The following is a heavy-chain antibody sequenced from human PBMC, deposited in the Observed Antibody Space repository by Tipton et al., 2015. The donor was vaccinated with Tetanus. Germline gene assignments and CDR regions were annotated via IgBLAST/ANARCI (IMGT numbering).Heavy chain of an antibody. J-gene: IGHJ4*02. V-gene: IGHV4-61*08. D-gene: IGHD4-17*01. CDR2: ISPSGRS. CDR1: GGSIRSGDHQ. Sequence: TLSLTCTVSGGSIRSGDHQWNWIRQPPGKGLEWLAYISPSGRSNSNYSLKSRITISQDKSKNQFSLKLTSVTAADTAVYYCARDERYGDYAYWGQGALVTVSS. CDR3: ARDERYGDYAY.